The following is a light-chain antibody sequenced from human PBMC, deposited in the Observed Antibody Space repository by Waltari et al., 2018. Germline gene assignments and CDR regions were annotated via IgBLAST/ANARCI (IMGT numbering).Light chain of an antibody. CDR3: QQSYSSPYT. Sequence: DIQMTQSPSSLSASGGARVTITGRASQRINSYLNWYQQKPGKAPKLLIYGASSLQSGVPSGFSGSGSGTEFTLTISSLQPEDSATYYCQQSYSSPYTFGQGTKLEIK. J-gene: IGKJ2*01. CDR1: QRINSY. CDR2: GAS. V-gene: IGKV1-39*01.